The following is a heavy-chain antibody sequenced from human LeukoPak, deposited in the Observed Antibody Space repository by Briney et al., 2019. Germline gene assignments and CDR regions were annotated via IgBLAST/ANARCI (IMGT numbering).Heavy chain of an antibody. CDR1: GFTFSRYA. CDR3: VKDRSVTRSLYFGMDV. J-gene: IGHJ6*02. Sequence: HAGRSLRLSCAASGFTFSRYAMHWVRQAPGKGLEWVAVISYDGSSKSYADSVKGQFTISRDNSENTLYLHMSSLRAEDTAVYYCVKDRSVTRSLYFGMDVWGRGTTVTVSS. V-gene: IGHV3-30-3*01. D-gene: IGHD2-8*01. CDR2: ISYDGSSK.